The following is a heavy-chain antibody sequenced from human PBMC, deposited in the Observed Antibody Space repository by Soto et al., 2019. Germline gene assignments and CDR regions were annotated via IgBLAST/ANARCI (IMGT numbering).Heavy chain of an antibody. J-gene: IGHJ4*02. V-gene: IGHV3-30*18. Sequence: GGSLRLSCAASGFTFSSYGMHWVRQAPGKGLEWVAVISYDGSNKYYADSVKGRFTISRDNSKNTLYLQMNSLRAEDTAVYYCANEPMYPDYDILTGPFDYWGQGTLVTVSS. CDR3: ANEPMYPDYDILTGPFDY. D-gene: IGHD3-9*01. CDR2: ISYDGSNK. CDR1: GFTFSSYG.